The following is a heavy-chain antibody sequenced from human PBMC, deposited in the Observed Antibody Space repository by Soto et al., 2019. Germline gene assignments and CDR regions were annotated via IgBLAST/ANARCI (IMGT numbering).Heavy chain of an antibody. CDR1: GGSISSGGYY. J-gene: IGHJ6*02. Sequence: PSETLSLTCTVSGGSISSGGYYWGWIRQHPGKGLEWIGYIYYSGSTYYNPSLKSRVTISVDTSKNQFSLKLSSVTAADTAVYYCARLVLRSLEWLPTEYGMDVWGQGTTVTVSS. CDR2: IYYSGST. CDR3: ARLVLRSLEWLPTEYGMDV. D-gene: IGHD3-3*01. V-gene: IGHV4-31*03.